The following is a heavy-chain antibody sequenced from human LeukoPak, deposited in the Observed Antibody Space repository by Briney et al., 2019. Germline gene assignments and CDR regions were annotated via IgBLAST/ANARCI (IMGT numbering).Heavy chain of an antibody. V-gene: IGHV3-7*01. Sequence: GGSLRLSCAASGFTFTDYWMSWVRQAPGKGLEWVANIDQYGSEKYYVDSVKGRFSISRDNAKSSLFLQMNSLRAEDTAVYYCARCPSSWYYSFAIRLVPTYLDYWGQGILVTVSS. CDR2: IDQYGSEK. J-gene: IGHJ4*02. CDR3: ARCPSSWYYSFAIRLVPTYLDY. D-gene: IGHD6-13*01. CDR1: GFTFTDYW.